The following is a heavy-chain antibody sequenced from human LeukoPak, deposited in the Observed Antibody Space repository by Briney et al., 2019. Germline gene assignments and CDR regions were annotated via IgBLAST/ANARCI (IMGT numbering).Heavy chain of an antibody. CDR2: IFYTGST. D-gene: IGHD4-23*01. V-gene: IGHV4-59*01. J-gene: IGHJ4*02. CDR3: ARWAVGPGGIDY. CDR1: SGSISSYY. Sequence: KPSETLSLTCTVSSGSISSYYWTWIRQPPGKGLEWIGYIFYTGSTNYNPSLKSRVTMSVDTSKNQFSLKLSSVTAADTAVYYCARWAVGPGGIDYWGQGTLVTVSS.